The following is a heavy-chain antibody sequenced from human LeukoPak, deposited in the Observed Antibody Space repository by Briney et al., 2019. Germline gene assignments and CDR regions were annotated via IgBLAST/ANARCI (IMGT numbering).Heavy chain of an antibody. CDR1: GFTFSSYA. CDR3: ASLHYYDRMIGY. J-gene: IGHJ4*02. D-gene: IGHD3-22*01. Sequence: HSGGSLRLSCAASGFTFSSYAMTWVRQAPGKGLEWVSAISGSGDSTYYADSVKGRFTISRDNSKNTLYLQMNSLRAEDTAVYYCASLHYYDRMIGYWGQGTLVTVSS. V-gene: IGHV3-23*01. CDR2: ISGSGDST.